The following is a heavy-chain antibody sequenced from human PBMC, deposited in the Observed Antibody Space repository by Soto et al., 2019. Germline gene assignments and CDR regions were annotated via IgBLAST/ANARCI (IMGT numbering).Heavy chain of an antibody. V-gene: IGHV1-69*13. D-gene: IGHD6-13*01. CDR2: ISPLFSTT. Sequence: GASVKVSCKASGYLVNNHAFNCVRQAPGQGLEWMGRISPLFSTTNYAQKFQGRVTIGADELTTVVYLEVNNLESDDSAIYYCAASSAIAAAGYFKFWGQGTLVTVSS. CDR3: AASSAIAAAGYFKF. CDR1: GYLVNNHA. J-gene: IGHJ4*02.